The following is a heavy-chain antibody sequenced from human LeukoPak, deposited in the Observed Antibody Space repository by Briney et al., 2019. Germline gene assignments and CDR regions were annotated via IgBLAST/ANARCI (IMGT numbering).Heavy chain of an antibody. Sequence: GGSLRLSCAAPGFTFSSYSMNWVRQAPGKGLEWVSSISSSSSYIYYADSVKGRFTISRDNAKNSLYLQMNSLRAEDTAVYYCARAGIGGSSTSCDYWGQGTLVTVSS. V-gene: IGHV3-21*01. CDR1: GFTFSSYS. CDR3: ARAGIGGSSTSCDY. D-gene: IGHD2-2*01. CDR2: ISSSSSYI. J-gene: IGHJ4*02.